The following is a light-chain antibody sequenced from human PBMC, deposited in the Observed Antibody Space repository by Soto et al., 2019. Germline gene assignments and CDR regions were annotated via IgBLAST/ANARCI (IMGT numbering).Light chain of an antibody. CDR3: QLSYSTPRT. J-gene: IGKJ1*01. Sequence: FNSTLFPSSLPASVGDRVTITCRASQGISNFLAWYQQKPGKVPKLLIYAASSLQSGVPSRFSGSGSGTDFTLTIISLQPEDFATYYCQLSYSTPRTFGQGTKVDI. CDR1: QGISNF. CDR2: AAS. V-gene: IGKV1-39*01.